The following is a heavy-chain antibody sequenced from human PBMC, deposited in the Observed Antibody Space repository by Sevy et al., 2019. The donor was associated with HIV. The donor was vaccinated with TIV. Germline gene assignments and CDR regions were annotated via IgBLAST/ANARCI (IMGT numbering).Heavy chain of an antibody. D-gene: IGHD2-21*01. V-gene: IGHV3-13*01. CDR2: IGTLGDT. CDR1: GFSFSGSD. J-gene: IGHJ5*02. CDR3: VRGLQTHCDRTACPLDH. Sequence: GGSLRLSCAGYGFSFSGSDMHWVRQPTGKGLEWISSIGTLGDTFYADSVKGRFTISRDNAKSSLYLEMSSLGAGDTALYYCVRGLQTHCDRTACPLDHWGQRTLVTVSS.